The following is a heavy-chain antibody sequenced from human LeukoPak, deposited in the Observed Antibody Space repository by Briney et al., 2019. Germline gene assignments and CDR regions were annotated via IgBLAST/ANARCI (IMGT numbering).Heavy chain of an antibody. V-gene: IGHV3-33*01. CDR1: GFTFRNFG. Sequence: GGSLRLSCAASGFTFRNFGMHWVRQAPGKGLEWVAIIWYDGSKSYYADSVKDRFTFSRDNSKNTVYLQVNSLRADDTAVYFCVRDRGGYHYFDYWGQGTLVTVSS. CDR2: IWYDGSKS. CDR3: VRDRGGYHYFDY. D-gene: IGHD3-16*02. J-gene: IGHJ4*02.